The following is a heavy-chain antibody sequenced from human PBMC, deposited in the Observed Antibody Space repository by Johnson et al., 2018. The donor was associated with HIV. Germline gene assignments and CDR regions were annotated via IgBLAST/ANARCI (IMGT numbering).Heavy chain of an antibody. CDR3: ARGNYDFWSGFYRVTNAFDI. CDR2: ISYDGSNK. Sequence: QVQLVESGGGVVQPGSSLTLSCAASGFSFSNYAMHWVRQAPGKGLEWVAVISYDGSNKYYADFVKGRFTISRDNSKNTLYLQMNSLRAEDTAVYYCARGNYDFWSGFYRVTNAFDIWGQGTMVTVSS. D-gene: IGHD3-3*01. CDR1: GFSFSNYA. J-gene: IGHJ3*02. V-gene: IGHV3-30*04.